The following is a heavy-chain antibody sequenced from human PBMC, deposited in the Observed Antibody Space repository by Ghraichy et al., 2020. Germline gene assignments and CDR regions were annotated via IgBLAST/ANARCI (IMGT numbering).Heavy chain of an antibody. J-gene: IGHJ5*02. CDR1: GDSVSSNSAA. D-gene: IGHD1-26*01. CDR3: ARVWYGGVGASNWFDP. V-gene: IGHV6-1*01. CDR2: TYYRSKWYN. Sequence: SQTLSLTCAISGDSVSSNSAAWNWIRQSPSRGLEWLGRTYYRSKWYNDYAVPVKSRITINPDTSKNQFSLQLNSVTPEDTAVYYCARVWYGGVGASNWFDPWGQGTLVTVSS.